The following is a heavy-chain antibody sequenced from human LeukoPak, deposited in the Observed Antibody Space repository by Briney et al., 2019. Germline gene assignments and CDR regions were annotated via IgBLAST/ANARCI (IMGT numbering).Heavy chain of an antibody. Sequence: PRGSLRLSCAASGFTFKLYWMHWVRQVPGRGPGWVARINDEGSDTVYADSVKGRFSPSTDDAQNMLFIQMYRLRGEDTAVYHSVRGGPSTSCWGQGTLVTVPS. CDR1: GFTFKLYW. D-gene: IGHD3-16*01. J-gene: IGHJ1*01. CDR2: INDEGSDT. V-gene: IGHV3-74*01. CDR3: VRGGPSTSC.